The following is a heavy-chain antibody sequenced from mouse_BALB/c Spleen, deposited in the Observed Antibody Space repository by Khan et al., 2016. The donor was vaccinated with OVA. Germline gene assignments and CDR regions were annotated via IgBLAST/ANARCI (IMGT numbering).Heavy chain of an antibody. J-gene: IGHJ2*01. CDR1: GYSITSGYG. CDR2: ISYSGST. V-gene: IGHV3-2*02. D-gene: IGHD1-2*01. CDR3: ARTARIKY. Sequence: EVQLQESGPGLVKPSQSLSLTCTVTGYSITSGYGWNWLRQFPGNKLEWMGYISYSGSTNYNPSLTSRISITRDTTKNQFFLQWNSVTTEDTATYYCARTARIKYWGQGTTLTVSS.